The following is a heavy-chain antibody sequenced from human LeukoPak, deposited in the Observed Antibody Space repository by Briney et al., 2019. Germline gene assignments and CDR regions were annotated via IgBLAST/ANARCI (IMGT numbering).Heavy chain of an antibody. CDR2: ISWNSGSI. D-gene: IGHD6-13*01. CDR3: ARDRDSSSWSSRRVGDYFDY. V-gene: IGHV3-9*01. CDR1: GFTFDDYA. J-gene: IGHJ4*02. Sequence: PGRSLRLSCAASGFTFDDYAMHWVRQAPGKGLEWVSGISWNSGSIGYADSVKGRFTISRDNAKNSLYLQMNSLRAEDTAVYYCARDRDSSSWSSRRVGDYFDYWGQGTLVTVSS.